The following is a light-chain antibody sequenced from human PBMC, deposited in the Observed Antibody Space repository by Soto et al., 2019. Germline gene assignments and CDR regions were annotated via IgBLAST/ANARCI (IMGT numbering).Light chain of an antibody. J-gene: IGKJ2*01. V-gene: IGKV3-20*01. CDR2: GAS. Sequence: EIVLTQSPGTLSLSPGERATLSCRASQSVSSSYLAWYQQKPGQAPRLLIYGASSRATGIPDRFSGSGSGNEFTLTLSIRELEHFDLDLCQCYGCSRPMYTFGQGTKLEIK. CDR3: QCYGCSRPMYT. CDR1: QSVSSSY.